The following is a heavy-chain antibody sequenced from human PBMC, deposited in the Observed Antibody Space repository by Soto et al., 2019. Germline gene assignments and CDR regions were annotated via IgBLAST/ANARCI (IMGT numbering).Heavy chain of an antibody. D-gene: IGHD3-3*01. J-gene: IGHJ5*02. V-gene: IGHV1-18*01. CDR1: GYTFTTYA. CDR3: ARDRRFWSGYYQHNWYDP. CDR2: ISAYNGNT. Sequence: ASVKVSCKASGYTFTTYALHWLRQAPGQRVEWMGWISAYNGNTNYAQKLQGRVTMTTDTSTSTAYMELRSLRSDDTAVYYCARDRRFWSGYYQHNWYDPWGQGTLVTVSS.